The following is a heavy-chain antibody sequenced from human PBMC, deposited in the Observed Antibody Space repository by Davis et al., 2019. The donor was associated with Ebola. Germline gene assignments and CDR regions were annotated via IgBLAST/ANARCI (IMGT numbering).Heavy chain of an antibody. CDR3: ARDGENYSDLDY. V-gene: IGHV3-74*01. CDR1: GFSFSRYW. J-gene: IGHJ4*02. D-gene: IGHD3-10*01. Sequence: GESLKISCAASGFSFSRYWMHWVRQAPGKGLVWVARITSDGSTKSYAHSVKGRFTISRDNAKNTLFLQMNSLRAEDTAVYYCARDGENYSDLDYWGQGTLVTVSS. CDR2: ITSDGSTK.